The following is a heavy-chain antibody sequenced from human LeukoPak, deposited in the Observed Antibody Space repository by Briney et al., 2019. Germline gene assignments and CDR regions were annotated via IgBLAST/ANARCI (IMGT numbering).Heavy chain of an antibody. D-gene: IGHD2-15*01. V-gene: IGHV1-18*01. CDR3: ARDPRSGVLDY. CDR2: ISGYSGNT. CDR1: GFTFSNYG. Sequence: GASVKVSCKTSGFTFSNYGISWMRQAPGQGLEWVGWISGYSGNTNYAQKFQGRVTMTTDTSTSTAYMELGGLRSDDTAVYYCARDPRSGVLDYWGQGTLVTVSS. J-gene: IGHJ4*02.